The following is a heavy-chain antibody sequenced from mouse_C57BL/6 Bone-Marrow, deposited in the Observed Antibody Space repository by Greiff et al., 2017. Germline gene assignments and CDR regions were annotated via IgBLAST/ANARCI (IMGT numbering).Heavy chain of an antibody. J-gene: IGHJ4*01. D-gene: IGHD2-2*01. CDR3: TRWLPAMDY. V-gene: IGHV5-9-1*02. CDR2: ISSCGDYI. CDR1: GFTFSSYA. Sequence: DVMLVESGEGLVKPGGSLKLSCAASGFTFSSYAMSWVRQTPEKRLEWVAYISSCGDYIYYADTVKGRFTISRDNARNTLYLQMSSLKSEDTAMYYCTRWLPAMDYWGQGTSVTVSS.